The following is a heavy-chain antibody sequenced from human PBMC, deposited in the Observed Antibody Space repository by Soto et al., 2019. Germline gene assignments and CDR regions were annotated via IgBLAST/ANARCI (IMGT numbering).Heavy chain of an antibody. CDR1: GFTFNTYS. Sequence: EVQLVESGGGLVQPGGSLRLSCAASGFTFNTYSMNWVRQAPGKGLEWLSYISDSSRTILYADSVKGRFTISRDNAENSVYLQMNSLRAEDTAVYYCARVFRYCSGDTCYSGGTHDYWGQGSLVIVSS. V-gene: IGHV3-48*01. D-gene: IGHD2-15*01. J-gene: IGHJ4*02. CDR2: ISDSSRTI. CDR3: ARVFRYCSGDTCYSGGTHDY.